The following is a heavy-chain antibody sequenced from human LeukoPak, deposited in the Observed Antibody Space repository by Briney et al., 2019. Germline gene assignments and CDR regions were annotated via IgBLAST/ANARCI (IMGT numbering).Heavy chain of an antibody. J-gene: IGHJ1*01. V-gene: IGHV1-2*06. D-gene: IGHD1-1*01. CDR2: INPNSGGT. CDR1: GYTFTGYY. CDR3: ARGGWVGYNWNDVEH. Sequence: GASVKVSCKASGYTFTGYYMHWVRQAPGQGLEWMGRINPNSGGTNYAQKFQGRVTMTRDTSISTAYMELSRLRSDDTAVYYCARGGWVGYNWNDVEHWGQGSLVTVSS.